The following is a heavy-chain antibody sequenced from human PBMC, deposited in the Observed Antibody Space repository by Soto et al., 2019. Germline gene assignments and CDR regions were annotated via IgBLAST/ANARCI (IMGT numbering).Heavy chain of an antibody. Sequence: QVQLQESGPGLVKPSETLSLTCTVSGDYISSHYWSWIRQPPGKGLEWIGYVYHSGKTDSNPSLKSRVTISMDTSKNQISLSLSSVTAADSALYYCARPKCIAHGIWYSDLWGRGTLFTVSS. V-gene: IGHV4-59*08. J-gene: IGHJ2*01. CDR1: GDYISSHY. CDR2: VYHSGKT. CDR3: ARPKCIAHGIWYSDL. D-gene: IGHD2-8*01.